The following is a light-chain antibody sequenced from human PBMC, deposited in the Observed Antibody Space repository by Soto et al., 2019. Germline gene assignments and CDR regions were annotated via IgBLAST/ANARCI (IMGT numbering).Light chain of an antibody. CDR1: ESLVHSDGSTY. J-gene: IGKJ1*01. Sequence: DIVMTQTPLSLPVTLGQPASISCRSSESLVHSDGSTYLSWLQQRPGQPPRLLTYKNSNRFSGVPDRFSASGAGTDFTLKISRVEAEDVGLYYCIQATQSPWTFGQGTKVEIK. CDR3: IQATQSPWT. V-gene: IGKV2-24*01. CDR2: KNS.